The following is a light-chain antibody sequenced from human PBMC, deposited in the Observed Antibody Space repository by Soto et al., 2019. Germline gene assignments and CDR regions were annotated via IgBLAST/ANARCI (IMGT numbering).Light chain of an antibody. Sequence: ETVMTQSPATLSVSPGERATLSCRASQSVSSSLAWYQQTPGQAPRLLIYGASTRATGIPARFSGSGSGTEFTLTISSLQSEDFAVYYCQQHNNWPRTFGQGTKLEI. CDR3: QQHNNWPRT. J-gene: IGKJ2*01. V-gene: IGKV3-15*01. CDR1: QSVSSS. CDR2: GAS.